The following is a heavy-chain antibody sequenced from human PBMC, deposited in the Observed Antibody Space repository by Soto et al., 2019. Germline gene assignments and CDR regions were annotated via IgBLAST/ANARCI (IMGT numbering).Heavy chain of an antibody. D-gene: IGHD2-8*01. J-gene: IGHJ6*02. CDR3: AREVLMVYATPPYYYYYGMDV. Sequence: QVQLQESGPGLVKPSETLSLTCTVSGGSISSYYWSWIRQPAGKGLEWIGRIYTSGSTNYNPSLKGRVTMSVDTSKNQFSLKLSSVTAADTAVYYCAREVLMVYATPPYYYYYGMDVWGQGTTVTVSS. V-gene: IGHV4-4*07. CDR2: IYTSGST. CDR1: GGSISSYY.